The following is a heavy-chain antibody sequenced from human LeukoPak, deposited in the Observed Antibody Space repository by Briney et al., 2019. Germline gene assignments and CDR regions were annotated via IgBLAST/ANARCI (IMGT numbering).Heavy chain of an antibody. CDR3: TTRGGDCYFNY. CDR1: GFAFSNAW. V-gene: IGHV3-15*01. CDR2: IKTQPVGETK. D-gene: IGHD2-21*02. Sequence: GGSLRLSCRASGFAFSNAWMTWCRRAPGKGLEWVGRIKTQPVGETKSYPAPVIGRFTISRDDSRNTVYLQMNSLKTEDTALYYCTTRGGDCYFNYWGPGTLVTVSS. J-gene: IGHJ4*02.